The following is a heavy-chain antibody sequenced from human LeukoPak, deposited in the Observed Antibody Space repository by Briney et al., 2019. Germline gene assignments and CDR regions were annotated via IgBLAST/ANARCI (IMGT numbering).Heavy chain of an antibody. D-gene: IGHD6-19*01. CDR1: GFTFSSYG. J-gene: IGHJ4*02. CDR2: ISGSGGST. CDR3: AGSGAASPSFDY. Sequence: GGSLRLSCAASGFTFSSYGMSWVRQAPGKGLEWVSAISGSGGSTYYADSVKGRFTISRDNSKNTLYLQMNSLRAEDTAVYYCAGSGAASPSFDYWGQGTLVTVSS. V-gene: IGHV3-23*01.